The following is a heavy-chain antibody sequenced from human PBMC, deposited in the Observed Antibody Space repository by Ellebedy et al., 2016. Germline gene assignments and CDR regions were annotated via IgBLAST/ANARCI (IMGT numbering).Heavy chain of an antibody. V-gene: IGHV1-46*01. CDR2: INPSGGST. D-gene: IGHD4-23*01. J-gene: IGHJ4*02. Sequence: ASVKVSXXASVYTFTSYYMHWVRQAPGQGLEWMGIINPSGGSTSYAQKFQGRVTMTRDTSTSTLYMELSSLRSDDTAVYYCARAVDQDFDCWGQGTPVTVSS. CDR1: VYTFTSYY. CDR3: ARAVDQDFDC.